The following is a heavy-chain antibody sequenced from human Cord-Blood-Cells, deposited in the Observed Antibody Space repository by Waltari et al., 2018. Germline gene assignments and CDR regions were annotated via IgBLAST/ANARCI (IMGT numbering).Heavy chain of an antibody. J-gene: IGHJ4*02. V-gene: IGHV4-4*02. D-gene: IGHD1-1*01. CDR1: GGSISSSNW. CDR2: IYHSGST. Sequence: QVQLQESGTGLVKPSGTLSLTCAVSGGSISSSNWWSWVRQPPGKGLEWIGEIYHSGSTNYNPSRKSRVTISVDKAKNQFALKLSSVTAADTAVYYCARDSRNWNDGGLYWGQGTLVTVSS. CDR3: ARDSRNWNDGGLY.